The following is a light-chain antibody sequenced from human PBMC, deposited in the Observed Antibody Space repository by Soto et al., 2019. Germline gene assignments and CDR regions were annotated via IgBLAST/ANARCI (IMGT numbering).Light chain of an antibody. Sequence: DIQMTQSPSSLSASVGDRVTITCRASQSISTYLNWYQQKPGKAPNLLIYAASSLKSGVPSRFSGSGSGTDFTLTISSLQPEDFATYYCQQSYSTTWTFGQGTKVEIK. V-gene: IGKV1-39*01. CDR2: AAS. CDR3: QQSYSTTWT. J-gene: IGKJ1*01. CDR1: QSISTY.